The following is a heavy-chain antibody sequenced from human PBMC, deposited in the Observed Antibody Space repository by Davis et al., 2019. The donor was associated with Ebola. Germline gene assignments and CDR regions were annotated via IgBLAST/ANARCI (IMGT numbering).Heavy chain of an antibody. CDR2: IYYSGST. V-gene: IGHV4-59*01. CDR3: ARWDGYYYDSSGYYRDY. Sequence: SETLSLTCAVYGGSFSGYYWSWIRQPPGKGLEWIGYIYYSGSTNYNPSLKSRVTISVDTSKNQFSLKLSSVTAADTAVYYCARWDGYYYDSSGYYRDYWGQGTLVTVSS. CDR1: GGSFSGYY. J-gene: IGHJ4*02. D-gene: IGHD3-22*01.